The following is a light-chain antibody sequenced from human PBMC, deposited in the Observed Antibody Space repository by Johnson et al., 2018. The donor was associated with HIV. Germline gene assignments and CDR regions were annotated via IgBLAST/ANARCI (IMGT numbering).Light chain of an antibody. J-gene: IGLJ1*01. CDR2: DNN. Sequence: QLVLTQPPSVSAAPGQKVTISCSGSSSNIGNNYVSWYQQLPGTAPKLLIYDNNKRPSGIPDRFSASKSGTSAILDITGLQTGDEADYYCGTWDNSLGAHYVFGIGTKVTVL. CDR3: GTWDNSLGAHYV. V-gene: IGLV1-51*01. CDR1: SSNIGNNY.